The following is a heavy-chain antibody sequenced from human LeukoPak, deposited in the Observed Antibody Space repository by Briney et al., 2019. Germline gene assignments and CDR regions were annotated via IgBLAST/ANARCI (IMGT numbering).Heavy chain of an antibody. D-gene: IGHD3-10*01. J-gene: IGHJ6*02. CDR3: AKGGADDYGSGSLFIRRDYYYYGMDV. V-gene: IGHV3-48*03. CDR1: GFTFSSYE. Sequence: PGGSLRLSCAAPGFTFSSYEMNWVRQAPGKGLEWVSYISSSGSTIYYADSVKGRFTISRDNAKNSLYLQMNSLRAEDTAVYYCAKGGADDYGSGSLFIRRDYYYYGMDVWGQGTTVTVSS. CDR2: ISSSGSTI.